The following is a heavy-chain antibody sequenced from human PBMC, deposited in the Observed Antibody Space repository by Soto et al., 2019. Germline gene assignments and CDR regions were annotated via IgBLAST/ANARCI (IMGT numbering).Heavy chain of an antibody. Sequence: KPSETLSLTCTVSGGSMSSFYWSWIRLPPGKGLEWIGYIYYSGSTNYNPSLKSRVTISIDTSKNQFSLKLSSVTTADTAVYYCARGKADSSGFDYWGQGTLVTVSS. CDR3: ARGKADSSGFDY. CDR1: GGSMSSFY. CDR2: IYYSGST. V-gene: IGHV4-59*01. J-gene: IGHJ4*02. D-gene: IGHD3-22*01.